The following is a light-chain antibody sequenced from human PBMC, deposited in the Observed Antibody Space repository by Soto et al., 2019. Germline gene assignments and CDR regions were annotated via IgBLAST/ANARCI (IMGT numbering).Light chain of an antibody. J-gene: IGKJ4*01. CDR1: QSVANNY. CDR2: DAS. CDR3: EQYGSTPLT. Sequence: EIVLTQSPGTLSLSPGERATLSCRASQSVANNYLAWYQQKPGQAPRFLMYDASSRATGIPARFSGSGSGTYFTITISRLEPEDFAVYYCEQYGSTPLTFGGGTKVEIK. V-gene: IGKV3-20*01.